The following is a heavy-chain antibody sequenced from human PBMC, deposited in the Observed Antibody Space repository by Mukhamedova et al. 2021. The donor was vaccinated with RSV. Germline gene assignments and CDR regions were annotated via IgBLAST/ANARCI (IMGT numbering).Heavy chain of an antibody. CDR2: RSKANSYAT. CDR3: TRRWGKN. J-gene: IGHJ4*02. Sequence: RSKANSYATAYAASVKGRFTISRDDSKNTAYLQMNSLKTEDTAVDYCTRRWGKNWGQGTLVTVSS. D-gene: IGHD1-26*01. V-gene: IGHV3-73*01.